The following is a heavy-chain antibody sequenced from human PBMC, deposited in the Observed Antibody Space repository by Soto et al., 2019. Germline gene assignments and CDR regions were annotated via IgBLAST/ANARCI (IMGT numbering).Heavy chain of an antibody. CDR2: INPDGSAT. CDR3: GRGGSDSPMAPGY. J-gene: IGHJ4*02. Sequence: GGSLRLSSAASGFTFSSYWMHWVRQAPGKGRVWVSRINPDGSATNYADSVKGRFTISRDNAKNTLYLQMNSLRAEDTAVFYCGRGGSDSPMAPGYWGQGTLVTVSS. V-gene: IGHV3-74*01. D-gene: IGHD5-18*01. CDR1: GFTFSSYW.